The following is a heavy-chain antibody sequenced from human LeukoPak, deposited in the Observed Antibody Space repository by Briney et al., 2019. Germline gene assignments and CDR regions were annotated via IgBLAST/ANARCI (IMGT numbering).Heavy chain of an antibody. CDR2: ISGSGGST. CDR3: AKMNARYCSGGSCYFSYFDY. V-gene: IGHV3-23*01. CDR1: GFTFSSYA. D-gene: IGHD2-15*01. J-gene: IGHJ4*02. Sequence: PGGSLRLSCAASGFTFSSYAMSWVRQAPGKGLEWVSSISGSGGSTYYAASVKGRFTISRDNSKNTLYLQMNSLRAEDTAVYYCAKMNARYCSGGSCYFSYFDYWGQGTLVTVSS.